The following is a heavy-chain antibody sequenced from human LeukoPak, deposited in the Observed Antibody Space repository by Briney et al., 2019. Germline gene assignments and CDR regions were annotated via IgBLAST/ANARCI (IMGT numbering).Heavy chain of an antibody. CDR2: SIPRLGRR. CDR1: GGTFNSYG. J-gene: IGHJ4*02. V-gene: IGHV1-69*05. CDR3: AADGTD. Sequence: GASVKVSFKSSGGTFNSYGINWVRQAPGQGREWMGGSIPRLGRRKNIQKVQGRMTITTDESTTTAYLELSSLRSEDTAVYYCAADGTDWGQGTLVTVSS.